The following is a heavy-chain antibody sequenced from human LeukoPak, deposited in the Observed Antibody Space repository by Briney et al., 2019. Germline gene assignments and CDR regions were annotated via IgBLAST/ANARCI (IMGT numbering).Heavy chain of an antibody. D-gene: IGHD5-18*01. CDR1: GNTFSSYG. CDR3: AKGYTYTFDYFDS. CDR2: IRYDGSEE. J-gene: IGHJ4*02. V-gene: IGHV3-30*02. Sequence: GGGLRLSCAAAGNTFSSYGLHWGRPAPGQGLDWVAFIRYDGSEEYYADSVKGRFTISRDNSKKTLYLQMNSLRAEDTAVYYCAKGYTYTFDYFDSWGQGTLVTVSS.